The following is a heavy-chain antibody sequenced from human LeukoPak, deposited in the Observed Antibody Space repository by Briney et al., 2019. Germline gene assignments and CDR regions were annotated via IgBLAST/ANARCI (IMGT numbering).Heavy chain of an antibody. V-gene: IGHV3-23*01. CDR3: AKGSSGWYGYFQH. J-gene: IGHJ1*01. CDR1: GFTFSDYY. Sequence: PGGSLRLSCAASGFTFSDYYMSWVRQAPGKGLEWVSAISGSGGSTYYADSVKGRFTISRDNSKNTLYLQMNSLRAEDTAVYYCAKGSSGWYGYFQHWGQGTLVTVSS. D-gene: IGHD6-19*01. CDR2: ISGSGGST.